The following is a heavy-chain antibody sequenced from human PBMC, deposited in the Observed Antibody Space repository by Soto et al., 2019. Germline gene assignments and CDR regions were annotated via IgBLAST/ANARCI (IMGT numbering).Heavy chain of an antibody. Sequence: GGSLRLSCAASGFTFSDYSMNWVRQAPGRGLEWVSYISSSSFTIHYADSVKGRFTISRDNSKNTLYLQMNSLRAEDTAVYYCASLDFWSGRDAFDIWGQGTMVTVSS. V-gene: IGHV3-48*01. CDR1: GFTFSDYS. CDR3: ASLDFWSGRDAFDI. J-gene: IGHJ3*02. CDR2: ISSSSFTI. D-gene: IGHD3-3*01.